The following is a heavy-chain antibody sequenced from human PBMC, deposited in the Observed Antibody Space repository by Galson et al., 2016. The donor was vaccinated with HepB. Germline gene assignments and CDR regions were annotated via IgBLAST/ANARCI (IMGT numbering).Heavy chain of an antibody. CDR2: ISSNGGST. V-gene: IGHV3-64D*09. Sequence: SLRLSCAASGFTFSRNAMHWVRQAPAKGLAYVSGISSNGGSTYYADSVKGRFTISRDTSKNTLYLQMSSLRTEDTAVYYCVKDRATLVRGIGIDWFDPWGQGTLVTVSS. J-gene: IGHJ5*02. CDR3: VKDRATLVRGIGIDWFDP. CDR1: GFTFSRNA. D-gene: IGHD3-10*01.